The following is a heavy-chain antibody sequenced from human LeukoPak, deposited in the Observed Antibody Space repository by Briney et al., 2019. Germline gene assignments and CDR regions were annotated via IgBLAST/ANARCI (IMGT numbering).Heavy chain of an antibody. CDR3: ARRWGGYFDY. Sequence: SETLSLTCTVSGGSISSGGYYWSWIRQHPGKGLEWIGYIYYSGSTYYNPSLKSRVTISVDTSKNQFSLKLSSVTAADTAVYYCARRWGGYFDYWGQGTLVTVSS. CDR1: GGSISSGGYY. CDR2: IYYSGST. J-gene: IGHJ4*02. V-gene: IGHV4-31*03. D-gene: IGHD3-16*01.